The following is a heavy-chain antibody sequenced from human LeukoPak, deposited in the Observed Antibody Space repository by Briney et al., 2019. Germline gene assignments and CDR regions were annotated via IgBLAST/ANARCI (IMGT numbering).Heavy chain of an antibody. CDR1: GGSISSSSYY. Sequence: SETLSLTCTVSGGSISSSSYYWGWIPQPPGKGLEWIGSIYCSGSTYYNPSLKSRVTISVDTSKNQFSLKLSSVTVADTAVYYCANAHSRYCSSTSCYRTHAFDIWGQGTMVTVSS. CDR2: IYCSGST. V-gene: IGHV4-39*01. CDR3: ANAHSRYCSSTSCYRTHAFDI. J-gene: IGHJ3*02. D-gene: IGHD2-2*01.